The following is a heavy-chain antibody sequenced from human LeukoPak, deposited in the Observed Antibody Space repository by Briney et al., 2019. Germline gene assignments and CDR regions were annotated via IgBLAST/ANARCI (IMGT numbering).Heavy chain of an antibody. Sequence: ASVKASCKASGYTFTTYGISWVRQAPGQGLEWMGWISTYNGNTNYAQKLQGRVTMTTDTSTSTAYMELRSLRSDDTAMYYCARDRMDTGTYFDYWGQGTLVTVSS. CDR1: GYTFTTYG. CDR2: ISTYNGNT. CDR3: ARDRMDTGTYFDY. D-gene: IGHD5-18*01. J-gene: IGHJ4*02. V-gene: IGHV1-18*01.